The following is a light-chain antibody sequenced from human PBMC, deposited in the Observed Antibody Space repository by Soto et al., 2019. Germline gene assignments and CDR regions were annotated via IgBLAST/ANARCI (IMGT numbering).Light chain of an antibody. CDR2: DAS. CDR1: QSVSRY. J-gene: IGKJ4*01. Sequence: EIVLTQSPATLSLSPGERATLSCRASQSVSRYLAWYKQKPGQAPRLLIYDASNRATGIPARFSGSGSGTDFTLTISSLEPEDFAVYYCEKRRAWTLTFGGGTKVEIK. V-gene: IGKV3-11*01. CDR3: EKRRAWTLT.